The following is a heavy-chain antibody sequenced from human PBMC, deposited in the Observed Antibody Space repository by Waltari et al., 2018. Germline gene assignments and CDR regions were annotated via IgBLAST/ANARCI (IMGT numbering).Heavy chain of an antibody. CDR2: IGTAGDT. CDR1: GFTFSRYD. J-gene: IGHJ3*02. Sequence: EVQLVESGGGLVQPGGSLRLSCAASGFTFSRYDMPWVRQATGKGLEWVSAIGTAGDTYYLGSVKGRFTISRENAKNSLYLQMNSLRAGDTAMYYCARATTYAFDIWGQGTMVTVSS. CDR3: ARATTYAFDI. V-gene: IGHV3-13*01.